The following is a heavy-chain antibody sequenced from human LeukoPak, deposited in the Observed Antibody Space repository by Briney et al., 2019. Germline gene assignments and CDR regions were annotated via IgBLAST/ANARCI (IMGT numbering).Heavy chain of an antibody. J-gene: IGHJ3*02. Sequence: GRSLRLSCAASGFTFDDYAMHWVRHAPGKGLEWVSGISWNSGSIGYADSVKGRFTISRDNAKNSLYLQMNSLRAEDTAVYYCARETDDAFDIWGQGTMVTVSS. CDR1: GFTFDDYA. V-gene: IGHV3-9*01. CDR3: ARETDDAFDI. CDR2: ISWNSGSI.